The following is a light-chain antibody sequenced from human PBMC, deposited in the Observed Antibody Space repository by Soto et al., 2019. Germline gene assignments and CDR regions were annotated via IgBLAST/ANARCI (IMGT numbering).Light chain of an antibody. CDR3: CSYAGLSTWV. CDR2: EDT. J-gene: IGLJ3*02. V-gene: IGLV2-23*01. CDR1: SSDVPKYNL. Sequence: QSALTQPASVSGSPGQSVAISCTGTSSDVPKYNLVSLYQQHPGKAPKLIIFEDTKRPSGISSRFSASKSGSTASLRISGLQAEDEGDYYCCSYAGLSTWVFGGGTKLTVL.